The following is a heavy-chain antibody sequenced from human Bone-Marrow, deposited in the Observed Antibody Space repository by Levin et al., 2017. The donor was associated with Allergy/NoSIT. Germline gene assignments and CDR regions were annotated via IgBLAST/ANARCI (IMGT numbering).Heavy chain of an antibody. D-gene: IGHD4-17*01. CDR1: GDSVTRTSSY. V-gene: IGHV4-39*01. CDR2: IHYSGST. CDR3: ARLNYTDSLNLRRMDV. Sequence: SQTLSLTCSVSGDSVTRTSSYWGWIRQPPGKGLEWIGSIHYSGSTYYNPSLKSRVTVSVDTSKNQFSLTLTSVTAADTAVYYCARLNYTDSLNLRRMDVWGQGTTVTVSS. J-gene: IGHJ6*02.